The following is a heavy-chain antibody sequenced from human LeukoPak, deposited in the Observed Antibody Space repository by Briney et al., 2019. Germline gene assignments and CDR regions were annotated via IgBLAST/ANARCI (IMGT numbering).Heavy chain of an antibody. Sequence: SETLSLICTVSGGSISCYYWSWIRQPSPPALEWIGRIYTSGSTNYNPSLKSRVTMSVDTSKNQFSLKLSSVTAADTAVYYCAREGPTATTPIFDYWGQGTLVTVSS. CDR3: AREGPTATTPIFDY. V-gene: IGHV4-4*07. CDR1: GGSISCYY. J-gene: IGHJ4*02. D-gene: IGHD5-12*01. CDR2: IYTSGST.